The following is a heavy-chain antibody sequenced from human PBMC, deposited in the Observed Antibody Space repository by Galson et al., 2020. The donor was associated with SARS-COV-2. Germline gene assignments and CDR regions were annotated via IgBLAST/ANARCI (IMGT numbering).Heavy chain of an antibody. D-gene: IGHD5-12*01. CDR3: ARLGGYSGYDYVPYYYYYMDV. V-gene: IGHV1-18*01. Sequence: GESLKIYCKASGYTFTSYGISWVRQAPGQGLEWMGWISAHNGNAHYAQTLQGRVTMTTDTSTSTAYMELRSLRSDDTAVYYCARLGGYSGYDYVPYYYYYMDVWGKGTTVTISS. CDR2: ISAHNGNA. J-gene: IGHJ6*03. CDR1: GYTFTSYG.